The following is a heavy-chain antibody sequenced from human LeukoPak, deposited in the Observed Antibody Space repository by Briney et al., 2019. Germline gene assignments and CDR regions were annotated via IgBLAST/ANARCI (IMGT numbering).Heavy chain of an antibody. Sequence: ASVKVSCKASGYTFTSYYIHWVRQAPGQGLEWMGIINPGSGSTSYAQKFQGRVTMTRDISTSTVYMDLRSLRCEVMAVYYCAREGGDPGNWFDPWGQGTLVTVSS. D-gene: IGHD4-17*01. CDR3: AREGGDPGNWFDP. CDR1: GYTFTSYY. CDR2: INPGSGST. J-gene: IGHJ5*02. V-gene: IGHV1-46*01.